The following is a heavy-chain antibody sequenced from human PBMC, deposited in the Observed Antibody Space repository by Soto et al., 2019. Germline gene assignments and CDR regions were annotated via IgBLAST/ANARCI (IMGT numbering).Heavy chain of an antibody. V-gene: IGHV3-23*01. CDR1: GFTFSSYA. CDR3: AKDYPSPNFDY. J-gene: IGHJ4*02. CDR2: ISESGGSK. Sequence: GGSLRLSCAASGFTFSSYAMSWVRQAPGKGLEWVSGISESGGSKNYADSVKGRFTISRDNSKNTLYLQMNSLRAEDTAVYYCAKDYPSPNFDYWGQGALVTVSS.